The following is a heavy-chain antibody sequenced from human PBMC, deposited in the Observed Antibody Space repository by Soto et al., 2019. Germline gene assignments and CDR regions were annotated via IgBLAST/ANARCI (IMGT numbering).Heavy chain of an antibody. V-gene: IGHV4-34*01. CDR3: ARAASNWSGYRG. CDR1: GGSFSGYY. Sequence: QVQLQQWGAGLLKPSETLSLTCAVYGGSFSGYYWSWIRQPPGKGLEWIGEINHSGSTNYNPSPKSRVTISVDTSKNQFSLKLSSVTAADTAVYYCARAASNWSGYRGWGQGTLVTVSS. D-gene: IGHD3-3*01. J-gene: IGHJ4*02. CDR2: INHSGST.